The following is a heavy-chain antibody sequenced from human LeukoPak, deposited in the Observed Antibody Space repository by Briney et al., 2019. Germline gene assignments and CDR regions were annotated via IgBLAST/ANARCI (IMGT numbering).Heavy chain of an antibody. CDR1: GFTFSSYA. CDR2: ISGSGGST. CDR3: AKGLYSSSWYEY. D-gene: IGHD6-13*01. J-gene: IGHJ4*02. Sequence: GGSLRLSCAASGFTFSSYAMSWVRQAPGKGLEWVSAISGSGGSTYYADSVKGRFTISRGNSKNTLYLQMNSLRAEDTAVYYCAKGLYSSSWYEYWGQGTLVTVSS. V-gene: IGHV3-23*01.